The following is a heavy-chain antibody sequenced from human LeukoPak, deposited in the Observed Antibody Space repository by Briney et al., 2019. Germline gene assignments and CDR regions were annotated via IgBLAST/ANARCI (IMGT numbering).Heavy chain of an antibody. CDR2: ISYDGSNK. CDR1: GFTFSSYA. Sequence: GGSLRLSCAASGFTFSSYAMRWVRQAPGKGLEWVAVISYDGSNKYYADSVKGRFTISRDNSKNTLFLQVDSLRPEDTAVYYCARGTAVYASWINYWGQGTLVTVSS. V-gene: IGHV3-30-3*01. D-gene: IGHD2-8*01. CDR3: ARGTAVYASWINY. J-gene: IGHJ4*02.